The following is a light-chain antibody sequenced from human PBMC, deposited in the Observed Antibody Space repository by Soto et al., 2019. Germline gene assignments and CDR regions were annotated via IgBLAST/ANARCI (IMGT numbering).Light chain of an antibody. V-gene: IGKV3-20*01. CDR3: PQYGTSEII. CDR2: DTS. J-gene: IGKJ5*01. Sequence: EFLFTQSPGTLSLSPGERATLSCRASQSLANSFIAWYQQTPGQAPRLVIYDTSSRDSGIPERFSGSGAGTDCTRPISRLEAEDVAVVSCPQYGTSEIIFGQGTRLEIK. CDR1: QSLANSF.